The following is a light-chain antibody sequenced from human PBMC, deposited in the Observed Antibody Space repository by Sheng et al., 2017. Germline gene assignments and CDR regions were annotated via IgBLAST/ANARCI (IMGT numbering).Light chain of an antibody. CDR1: KLGDKY. V-gene: IGLV3-1*01. Sequence: SYELTQPPSVSVSPGQTASITCSGDKLGDKYACWYQQKPGQSPVLVIYQDSKRPSGVPDRFSGSKSGTSASLAISGLQSEDEADYYCAAWDDSLNARVFGGGTKLTVL. J-gene: IGLJ3*02. CDR3: AAWDDSLNARV. CDR2: QDS.